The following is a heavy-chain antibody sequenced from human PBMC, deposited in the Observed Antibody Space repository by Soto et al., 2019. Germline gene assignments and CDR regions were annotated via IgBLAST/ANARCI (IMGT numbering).Heavy chain of an antibody. V-gene: IGHV6-1*01. CDR2: TYYRSEWYS. Sequence: QVQLQQSGPGLVQPSQTLSLTCAISGDSVSSTSTAWSWIRQSPSRGLEWLGRTYYRSEWYSDYAVSVKSRITINPDTSKNQLSLQLNSVTPEDTAVYYCARGSYYSGWVWGQGTLVTVSS. D-gene: IGHD6-19*01. CDR3: ARGSYYSGWV. CDR1: GDSVSSTSTA. J-gene: IGHJ4*02.